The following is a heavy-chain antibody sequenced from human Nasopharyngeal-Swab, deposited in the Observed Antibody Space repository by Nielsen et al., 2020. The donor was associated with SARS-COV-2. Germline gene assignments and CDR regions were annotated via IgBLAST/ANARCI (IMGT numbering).Heavy chain of an antibody. CDR1: GFTVSSNY. Sequence: GESLKISCAASGFTVSSNYMSWVRQAPGKGLEWVSVIYSGGSTYYADPVKGRFTISRDNSKNTLYLQMNSLRAEDTAVYYCAGPSYYDFWSGYHFDYWGQGTLVTVSS. CDR3: AGPSYYDFWSGYHFDY. D-gene: IGHD3-3*01. CDR2: IYSGGST. J-gene: IGHJ4*02. V-gene: IGHV3-66*01.